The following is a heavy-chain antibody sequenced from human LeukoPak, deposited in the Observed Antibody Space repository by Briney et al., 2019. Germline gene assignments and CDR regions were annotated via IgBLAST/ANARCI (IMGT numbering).Heavy chain of an antibody. J-gene: IGHJ1*01. CDR1: GGSVNSGVYY. CDR3: VAPRTNSGFVAY. Sequence: PSETLSLTCTVSGGSVNSGVYYWIWIRQPPGKGLEYIGYIYYSGSTNYNPSLKSRVTISVDTSKNQFSLKLSSVTAADTAVYYCVAPRTNSGFVAYWGQGTRLTVSS. V-gene: IGHV4-61*08. CDR2: IYYSGST. D-gene: IGHD2-8*01.